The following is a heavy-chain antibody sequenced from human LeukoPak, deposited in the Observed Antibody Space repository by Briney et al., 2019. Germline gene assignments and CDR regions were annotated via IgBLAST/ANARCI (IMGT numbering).Heavy chain of an antibody. CDR2: ISGTSDYI. D-gene: IGHD2-2*01. J-gene: IGHJ4*02. V-gene: IGHV3-21*06. Sequence: GGSLRLSCAGSGFTFSSYSMNWVRQAPGKGLEWVSSISGTSDYIYYAASVKGRFTISRDNGQNSLYLQMNSLRAEDTAVYYCARREPQGCSGTSCFAGPVGHWGQGTLVTVSS. CDR1: GFTFSSYS. CDR3: ARREPQGCSGTSCFAGPVGH.